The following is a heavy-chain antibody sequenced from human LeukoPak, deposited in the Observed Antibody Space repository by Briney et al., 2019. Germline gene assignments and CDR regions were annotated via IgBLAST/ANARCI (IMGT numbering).Heavy chain of an antibody. CDR3: ARAGWIITSGIYY. Sequence: SETLSLTCAVSGYSISRGYYWALIRQPPGKGLEWIGTVYHTGSTYHNPSLDSRVTISVDTSKNEFSLNLKSVTAADTAVYYCARAGWIITSGIYYWGQGALVTVSS. V-gene: IGHV4-38-2*01. J-gene: IGHJ4*02. CDR1: GYSISRGYY. CDR2: VYHTGST. D-gene: IGHD3-10*01.